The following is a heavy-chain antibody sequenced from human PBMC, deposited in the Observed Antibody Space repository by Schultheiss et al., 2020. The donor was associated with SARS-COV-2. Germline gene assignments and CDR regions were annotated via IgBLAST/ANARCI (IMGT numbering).Heavy chain of an antibody. V-gene: IGHV4-39*07. CDR1: GGSISSSSYY. D-gene: IGHD3-3*01. Sequence: SQTLSLTCTVSGGSISSSSYYWGWIRQPPGKGLEWIGNIYYSGSTNYNPSLKSRATISVDTSKNKFSLKLTSLTAADTAIYYCARGNDFVYFFDSWGQGTLVTVSS. CDR2: IYYSGST. CDR3: ARGNDFVYFFDS. J-gene: IGHJ4*02.